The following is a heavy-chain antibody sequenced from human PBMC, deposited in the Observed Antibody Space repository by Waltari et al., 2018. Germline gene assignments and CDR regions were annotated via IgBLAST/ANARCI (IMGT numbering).Heavy chain of an antibody. J-gene: IGHJ6*02. CDR3: TGGDPSGFYFYGMAV. Sequence: EVQLEESGGGFVQPGGSLRLACTASGFSVRDYWMHWVRQVPGKGLLWVSRIVSDDPMTNYADCVEGRFTICREYAKNTLYLQMNDLRVDEAGVYYCTGGDPSGFYFYGMAVWGRGTAVTVSS. V-gene: IGHV3-74*01. D-gene: IGHD3-16*01. CDR1: GFSVRDYW. CDR2: IVSDDPMT.